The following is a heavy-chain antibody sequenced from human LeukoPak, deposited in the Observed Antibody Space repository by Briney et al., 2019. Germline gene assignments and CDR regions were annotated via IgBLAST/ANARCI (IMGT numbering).Heavy chain of an antibody. Sequence: PSETLSLTCTVSGGSISSSSYYWGWIRQPPGKGLEWIGSIYYSGSTYYKPSLKSRVTISVDTSKNQFSLKLSSVTAADTAVYYCARATPHVYYYYMDVWGKGTTVTVPS. J-gene: IGHJ6*03. CDR3: ARATPHVYYYYMDV. CDR1: GGSISSSSYY. V-gene: IGHV4-39*01. CDR2: IYYSGST.